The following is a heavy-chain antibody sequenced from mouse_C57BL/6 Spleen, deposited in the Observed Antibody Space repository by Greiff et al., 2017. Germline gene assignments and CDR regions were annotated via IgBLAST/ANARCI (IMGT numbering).Heavy chain of an antibody. Sequence: EVKLVESGGGLVKPGGSLKLSCAASGFTFSSYAMSWVRQTPEKRLEWVATISDGGSYTYYPDNVKGRFTISRDNAKNNLYLQMSHLKSEDTAMYYCASYRNYDYDEVFAYWGQGTLVTVSA. CDR3: ASYRNYDYDEVFAY. J-gene: IGHJ3*01. CDR1: GFTFSSYA. V-gene: IGHV5-4*03. D-gene: IGHD2-4*01. CDR2: ISDGGSYT.